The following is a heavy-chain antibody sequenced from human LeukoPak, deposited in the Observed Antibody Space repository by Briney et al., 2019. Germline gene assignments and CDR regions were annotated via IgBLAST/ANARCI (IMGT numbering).Heavy chain of an antibody. CDR2: INDDGTST. V-gene: IGHV3-74*01. Sequence: HTGGSLRLSCAASGFSFSSSWMHWVRQGPGTGLEWVSRINDDGTSTTYADSVKGRFTISRDNAKNTLYLQMNSLRADDTAVYYCATTGSGSYYDYWGQGNLVTVSS. CDR1: GFSFSSSW. CDR3: ATTGSGSYYDY. D-gene: IGHD1-26*01. J-gene: IGHJ4*02.